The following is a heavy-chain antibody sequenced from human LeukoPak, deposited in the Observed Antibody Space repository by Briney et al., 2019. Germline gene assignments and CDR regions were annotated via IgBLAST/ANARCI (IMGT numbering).Heavy chain of an antibody. CDR3: TSRYCTTTTCYSFDI. D-gene: IGHD2-2*01. V-gene: IGHV3-7*02. Sequence: PGGSLRLSCEASGFTFSSYWMSWVRQAPGKGLEWVATIKQDGSEKYYVDSVKGRFTISRDNAKNSLFLQMNSLRVEDTAVYYCTSRYCTTTTCYSFDIWGQGTMVTVSS. CDR2: IKQDGSEK. CDR1: GFTFSSYW. J-gene: IGHJ3*02.